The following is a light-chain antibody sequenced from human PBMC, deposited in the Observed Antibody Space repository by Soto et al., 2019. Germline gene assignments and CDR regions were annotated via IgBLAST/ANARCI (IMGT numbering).Light chain of an antibody. CDR2: DAS. V-gene: IGKV3-11*01. CDR1: QSVSSY. Sequence: EIVLTQSPATLSLSPGERATLSCRASQSVSSYLAWYQQKPGQAPRLLIYDASNRATGIPARFSGSGSGTDFTLTISSLEPEDFAVYYCQQYNQWPPWTFGQGTKVEIK. CDR3: QQYNQWPPWT. J-gene: IGKJ1*01.